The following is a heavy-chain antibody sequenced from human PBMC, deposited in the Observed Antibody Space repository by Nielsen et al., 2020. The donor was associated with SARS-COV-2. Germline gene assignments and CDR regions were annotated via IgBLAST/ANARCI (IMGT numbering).Heavy chain of an antibody. J-gene: IGHJ4*02. CDR2: ISYDGSNK. CDR3: ARANGGSYYGALDY. Sequence: GESLKISCAASGFTFSSYAMHWVRQAPGRGLEWVAVISYDGSNKYYADSVKGRFTISRDNSKNTLYVQMNSLRAEDTAVYYFARANGGSYYGALDYWGQGTLVTVSS. V-gene: IGHV3-30*04. D-gene: IGHD1-26*01. CDR1: GFTFSSYA.